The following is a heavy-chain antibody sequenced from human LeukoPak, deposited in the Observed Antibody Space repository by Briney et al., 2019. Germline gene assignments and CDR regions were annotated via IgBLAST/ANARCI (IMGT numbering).Heavy chain of an antibody. CDR3: AIDGNFDWLLSRREDAFDI. V-gene: IGHV1-18*01. CDR2: ISAYNGNT. D-gene: IGHD3-9*01. Sequence: ASVKVSCKASGYTFTSYGISWVRQAPGQGLEWMGWISAYNGNTNYAQKLQGRVTMTTDTSTSTAYMELRSLRSDDTAVYYCAIDGNFDWLLSRREDAFDIWGQGTMVTVSS. CDR1: GYTFTSYG. J-gene: IGHJ3*02.